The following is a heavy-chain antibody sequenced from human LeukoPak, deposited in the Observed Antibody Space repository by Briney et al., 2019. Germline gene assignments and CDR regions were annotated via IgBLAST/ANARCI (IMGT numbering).Heavy chain of an antibody. V-gene: IGHV4-30-2*01. CDR3: ARMVVDITRWFDP. J-gene: IGHJ5*02. Sequence: SETLSLTSDVSGDSMSSSRFSWSWLRQPPGKGLEWIGYSYHGGSTHYNPSLQGRVTISVDRSKKQFSLSVNSLTAADTAVYYCARMVVDITRWFDPWGQGTLITVSS. D-gene: IGHD2-21*01. CDR2: SYHGGST. CDR1: GDSMSSSRFS.